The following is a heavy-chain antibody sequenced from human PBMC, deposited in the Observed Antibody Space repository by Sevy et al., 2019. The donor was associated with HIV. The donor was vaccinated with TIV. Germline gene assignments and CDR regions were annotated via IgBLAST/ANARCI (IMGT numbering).Heavy chain of an antibody. V-gene: IGHV3-9*01. CDR1: GFRFEDYG. Sequence: GGSLRLSCAAPGFRFEDYGMHWVRRAPGKGLEWVSGIGWNSGSVGYAVSVKGRFTISRDNAKNLLYLQMNSLTSEDTALYYCAKDLLPYGSGSYPLDYWGQGTVVTVSS. J-gene: IGHJ4*02. CDR3: AKDLLPYGSGSYPLDY. CDR2: IGWNSGSV. D-gene: IGHD3-10*01.